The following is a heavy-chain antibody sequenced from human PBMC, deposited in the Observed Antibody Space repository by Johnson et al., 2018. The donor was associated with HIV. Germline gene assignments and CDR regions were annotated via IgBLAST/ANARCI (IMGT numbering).Heavy chain of an antibody. Sequence: EVQLVESGGGLVQPGGSLRLSCVASGISFSSYWMHWVRQAPGKGLVWVSGINWNGGSTGYADSVKGRFTISRDNAKKSLYLQMTSLRADDTAVYYCAKGGEVVVVVSRDGPFDFWGQGTMVTVSS. J-gene: IGHJ3*01. CDR3: AKGGEVVVVVSRDGPFDF. V-gene: IGHV3-74*01. CDR1: GISFSSYW. D-gene: IGHD2-15*01. CDR2: INWNGGST.